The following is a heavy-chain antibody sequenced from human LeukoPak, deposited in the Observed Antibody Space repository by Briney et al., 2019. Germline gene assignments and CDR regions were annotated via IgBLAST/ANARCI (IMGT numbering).Heavy chain of an antibody. Sequence: GGSLRLSCAASGFTFSSSAMSWVRQAPGKGLEWVSAISNNGGYTYYADSVQGRFTISRDNSKSTLCPQMNSLRAEDTAVYYCAKQLGYCSDGSCYFPYWGQGTLVTVSS. CDR1: GFTFSSSA. CDR3: AKQLGYCSDGSCYFPY. CDR2: ISNNGGYT. D-gene: IGHD2-15*01. J-gene: IGHJ4*02. V-gene: IGHV3-23*01.